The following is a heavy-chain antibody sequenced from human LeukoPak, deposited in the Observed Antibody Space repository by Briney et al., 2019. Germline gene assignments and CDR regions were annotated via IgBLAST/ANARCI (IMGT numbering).Heavy chain of an antibody. CDR2: MNPNTGNL. D-gene: IGHD3-22*01. Sequence: ASVKVSCKASGGTLSSYALSWMRQAPGQGLEWMGWMNPNTGNLGYAQKFLGRVTMTRDTSISTAYMELSTLRSEDTAVYYCARGRYYRDRSSYYQDYWGQGTLVTVSS. CDR1: GGTLSSYA. CDR3: ARGRYYRDRSSYYQDY. V-gene: IGHV1-8*02. J-gene: IGHJ4*02.